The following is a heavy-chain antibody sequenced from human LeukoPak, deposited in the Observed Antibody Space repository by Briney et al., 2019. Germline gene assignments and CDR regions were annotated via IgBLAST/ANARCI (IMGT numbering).Heavy chain of an antibody. V-gene: IGHV4-34*01. CDR2: INHSGST. J-gene: IGHJ5*02. D-gene: IGHD6-13*01. CDR3: ARRRIAAAAWFDP. Sequence: SETLSLTCAIYGGSFSTYYWSWIRQPPGKGLEWIGEINHSGSTNYNPSLKSRVTISLDTSKNQFSLKLSSVTAADTAIYYCARRRIAAAAWFDPWGQGTLVTVSS. CDR1: GGSFSTYY.